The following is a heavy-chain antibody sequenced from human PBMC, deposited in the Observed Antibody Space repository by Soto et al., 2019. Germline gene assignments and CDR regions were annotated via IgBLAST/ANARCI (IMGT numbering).Heavy chain of an antibody. V-gene: IGHV3-33*01. CDR2: IWYDGSNK. J-gene: IGHJ4*02. CDR3: ARGNDFGDY. CDR1: GFTFSTYV. Sequence: QVQLVESGGGVVQPGRSLRLSCAASGFTFSTYVMHWVRQAPGKGLEWVALIWYDGSNKYYADSVKGRFTISRDNSNKTLYLEMNSLRAEDTAVYYCARGNDFGDYWGQGTLVTVS. D-gene: IGHD4-17*01.